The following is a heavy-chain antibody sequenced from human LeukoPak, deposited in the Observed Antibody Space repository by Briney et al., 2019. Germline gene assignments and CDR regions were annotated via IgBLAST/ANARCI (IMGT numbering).Heavy chain of an antibody. CDR3: SYSGYNDY. CDR1: GFTFGDYA. D-gene: IGHD1-14*01. CDR2: IRSKAYGGTT. Sequence: GGSLRLPCTASGFTFGDYAMSWVRQAPGKGLEWVGFIRSKAYGGTTEYAASVKGRFTISRDDSKSIAYLQMNSLKTEDTAVYYCSYSGYNDYWGQGTLVTVSS. J-gene: IGHJ4*02. V-gene: IGHV3-49*04.